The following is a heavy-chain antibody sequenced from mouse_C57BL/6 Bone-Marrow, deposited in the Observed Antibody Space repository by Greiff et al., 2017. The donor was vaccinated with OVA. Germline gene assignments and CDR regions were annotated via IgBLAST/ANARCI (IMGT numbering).Heavy chain of an antibody. CDR1: GFTFSNYW. V-gene: IGHV6-3*01. Sequence: EVKLVESGGGLVQPGGSMKLSCVASGFTFSNYWMNWVRQSPEKGLEWVAQIRLKSDNYATHYAESVKGRFTISRDDSKSSVYLQMNNLRAEDTGIYYCTETLRGYFDVWGTGTTVTVSS. CDR2: IRLKSDNYAT. D-gene: IGHD1-1*01. CDR3: TETLRGYFDV. J-gene: IGHJ1*03.